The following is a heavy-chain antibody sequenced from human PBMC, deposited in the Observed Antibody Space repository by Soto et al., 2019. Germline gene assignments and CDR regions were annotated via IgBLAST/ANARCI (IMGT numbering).Heavy chain of an antibody. J-gene: IGHJ4*02. CDR3: ASGDPNAFGGVIVIYDYFDY. Sequence: EVQLVESGGGLVQPGGSLRLSCAASGFTFSSYWMSWVRQAPGKGLEWVANIKQDGSEKYYVDSVKGRFTISRDNAKNSLYLQMNSMRAEDTAVYDCASGDPNAFGGVIVIYDYFDYWGQGTLVTVSS. D-gene: IGHD3-16*02. V-gene: IGHV3-7*03. CDR1: GFTFSSYW. CDR2: IKQDGSEK.